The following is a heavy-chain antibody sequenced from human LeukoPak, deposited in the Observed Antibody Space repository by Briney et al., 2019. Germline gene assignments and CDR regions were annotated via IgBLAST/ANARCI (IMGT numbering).Heavy chain of an antibody. CDR2: IYHSGDT. CDR1: GYSVSSGFY. CDR3: ARIGPSMVHFDY. V-gene: IGHV4-38-2*02. J-gene: IGHJ4*02. Sequence: SETLSLTCTVSGYSVSSGFYWGWIRQPPGKGLEWIASIYHSGDTYYNPSLRSRVTISLDTSKNQLSLKLSSVTAADTAVYYWARIGPSMVHFDYWGQGTLVTVSS. D-gene: IGHD3-10*01.